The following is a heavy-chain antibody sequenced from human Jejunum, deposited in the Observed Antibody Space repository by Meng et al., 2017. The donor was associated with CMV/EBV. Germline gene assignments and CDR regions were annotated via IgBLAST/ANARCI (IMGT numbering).Heavy chain of an antibody. V-gene: IGHV3-23*01. Sequence: FTFRTYAMNWVRQAPGKGLEWVSGIRGDDGRTFYAGSVKGRFTISRDDSKNTLYLQMNSLRAEDTAVYYCAREGGGTIAPRDLDYWGQGTLVTVSS. D-gene: IGHD6-6*01. CDR3: AREGGGTIAPRDLDY. J-gene: IGHJ4*02. CDR2: IRGDDGRT. CDR1: FTFRTYA.